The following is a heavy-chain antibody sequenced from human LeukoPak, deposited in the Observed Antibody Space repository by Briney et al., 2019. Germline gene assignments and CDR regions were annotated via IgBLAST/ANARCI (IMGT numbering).Heavy chain of an antibody. V-gene: IGHV3-64*01. CDR3: ARDSLLWFGELSGDAFDI. J-gene: IGHJ3*02. CDR2: ISSNGGST. D-gene: IGHD3-10*01. CDR1: GFTFSSYA. Sequence: SGGSLRLSCAASGFTFSSYAMHWVRQAPGKGLEYVSAISSNGGSTYYANSVKGRFTISRDNSKNTLYLQMGSLRAEDMAVYYCARDSLLWFGELSGDAFDIWGQGTMVTVSS.